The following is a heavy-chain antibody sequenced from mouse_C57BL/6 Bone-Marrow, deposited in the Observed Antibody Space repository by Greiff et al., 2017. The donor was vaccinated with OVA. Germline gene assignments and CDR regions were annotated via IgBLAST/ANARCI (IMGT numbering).Heavy chain of an antibody. CDR2: IWRGGST. CDR1: GFSLTSYG. CDR3: ARNWGTGTPWFAY. Sequence: VQLQQSGPGLVQPSQCLSITCTVSGFSLTSYGVHWVRQSPGKGLEWLGVIWRGGSTDYNAAFISRLSISKDNSKSQVFFKMNSLQADDTAIYYCARNWGTGTPWFAYWGQGTLVTVSA. V-gene: IGHV2-2*01. J-gene: IGHJ3*01. D-gene: IGHD4-1*01.